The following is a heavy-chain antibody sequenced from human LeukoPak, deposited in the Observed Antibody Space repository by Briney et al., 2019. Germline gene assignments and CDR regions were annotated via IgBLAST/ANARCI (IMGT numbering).Heavy chain of an antibody. J-gene: IGHJ5*02. Sequence: ASVKVSCKASGYTFTSYGISWVRQAPGQGLEWMGWISAYNGNTNYAQKLQGRVTMTTDTSTSTAYMELRSLRSDDTAVYYCARVSAQLLYGGWFDPWGQGTLVTVS. V-gene: IGHV1-18*01. D-gene: IGHD2-2*02. CDR2: ISAYNGNT. CDR1: GYTFTSYG. CDR3: ARVSAQLLYGGWFDP.